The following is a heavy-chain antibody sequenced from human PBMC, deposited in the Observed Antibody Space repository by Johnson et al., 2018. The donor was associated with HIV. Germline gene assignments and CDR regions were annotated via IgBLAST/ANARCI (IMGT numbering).Heavy chain of an antibody. CDR1: GITFSSYG. V-gene: IGHV3-30*19. CDR2: IWYDGSNK. CDR3: AGDGGWLDAFDI. D-gene: IGHD6-19*01. J-gene: IGHJ3*02. Sequence: QVQLVESGGGVVQPGRSLRLSCEASGITFSSYGMNWVRQAPGKGLEWVAVIWYDGSNKYYADSVKGRFTISRDNSKNTLYLQMNSLRAEDTAVYYCAGDGGWLDAFDIWGQGTMVTVSS.